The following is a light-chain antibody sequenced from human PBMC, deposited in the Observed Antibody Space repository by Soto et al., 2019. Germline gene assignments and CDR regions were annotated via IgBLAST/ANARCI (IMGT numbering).Light chain of an antibody. CDR3: SSYAGSNNYV. Sequence: QSVLTQPPSASGSAGQSVTISCTGTSSDVGDYNYVSWYQQHPGKAPKLMIYEVSKRPSGVPDRFSGSKSGNTASLTVSGLQTEDEADYYCSSYAGSNNYVFGTGTKVTVL. CDR1: SSDVGDYNY. V-gene: IGLV2-8*01. CDR2: EVS. J-gene: IGLJ1*01.